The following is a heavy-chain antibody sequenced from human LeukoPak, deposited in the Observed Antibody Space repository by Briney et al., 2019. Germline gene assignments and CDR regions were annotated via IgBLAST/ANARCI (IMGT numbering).Heavy chain of an antibody. V-gene: IGHV3-21*01. J-gene: IGHJ4*02. CDR2: ISSSSSSYI. D-gene: IGHD3-22*01. CDR3: ARDSTARNIGFYYYDSSGSFDY. Sequence: GGSLRLSCAASGFTFSSCSMNCVRQAPGKGLEWVSSISSSSSSYIYYADSVKGRFTISRDNAKNSLYLQMNSLRAEDTAVYYCARDSTARNIGFYYYDSSGSFDYWGQGTLVTVSS. CDR1: GFTFSSCS.